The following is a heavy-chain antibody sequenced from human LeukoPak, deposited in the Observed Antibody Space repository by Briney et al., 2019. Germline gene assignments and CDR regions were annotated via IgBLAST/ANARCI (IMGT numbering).Heavy chain of an antibody. Sequence: ASVKVSCKASGYTFTSNYMHWVRQAPGQGLEWMGVINPTGGSTSYAHKFQGRITLTRDMSTSTDYLELSSLRSDDTAVYYCARDISVRDAAWWFNPWGQGTLVTVSS. V-gene: IGHV1-46*01. CDR2: INPTGGST. CDR3: ARDISVRDAAWWFNP. CDR1: GYTFTSNY. D-gene: IGHD5-24*01. J-gene: IGHJ5*02.